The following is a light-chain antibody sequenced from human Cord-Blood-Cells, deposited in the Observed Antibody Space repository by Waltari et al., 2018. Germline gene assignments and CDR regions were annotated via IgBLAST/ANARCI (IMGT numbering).Light chain of an antibody. CDR3: QQYNSYSYT. Sequence: DIQMTQSPSTLSASVGDXXXXTSRASQSISSWLAWYQQKPGKAPKLLIYKASSLESGVPSRFSGSGSGTEFTLTISSLQPDDFATYYCQQYNSYSYTFGQGTKLEIK. J-gene: IGKJ2*01. V-gene: IGKV1-5*03. CDR2: KAS. CDR1: QSISSW.